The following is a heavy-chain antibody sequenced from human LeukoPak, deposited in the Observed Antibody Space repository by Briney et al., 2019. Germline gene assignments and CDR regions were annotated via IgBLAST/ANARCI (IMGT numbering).Heavy chain of an antibody. CDR3: AKIVVPGAIDY. Sequence: GGSLRLSCAASGFIFSNYAMSWVRQAPGKGLEWVSSISGSGDSAYFAASVKGRFTISRDNSKNTLYLQMSSLRAEDTAVYYCAKIVVPGAIDYWGQGTLVTVSS. D-gene: IGHD2-2*01. V-gene: IGHV3-23*01. CDR1: GFIFSNYA. CDR2: ISGSGDSA. J-gene: IGHJ4*02.